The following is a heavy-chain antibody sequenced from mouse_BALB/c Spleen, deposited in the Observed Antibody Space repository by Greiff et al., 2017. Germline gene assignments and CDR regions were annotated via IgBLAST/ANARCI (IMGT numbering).Heavy chain of an antibody. CDR2: INPYNDGT. CDR1: GYTFTSYV. CDR3: ARGGGYDEFAY. Sequence: EVKLQQSGPELVKPGASVKMSCKASGYTFTSYVMHWVKQKPGQGLEWIGYINPYNDGTKYNEKFKGKATLTSDKSSSTAYMELSSLTSEDSAVYYCARGGGYDEFAYWGQGTLVTVSA. D-gene: IGHD2-2*01. J-gene: IGHJ3*01. V-gene: IGHV1-14*01.